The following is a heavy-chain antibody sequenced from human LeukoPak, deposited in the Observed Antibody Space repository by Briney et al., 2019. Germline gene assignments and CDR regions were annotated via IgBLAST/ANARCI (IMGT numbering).Heavy chain of an antibody. CDR3: ARRVVDTTMTWASWFDP. CDR2: IYTSGST. D-gene: IGHD5-18*01. J-gene: IGHJ5*02. V-gene: IGHV4-4*07. CDR1: GGSISSYY. Sequence: SETLSLTCTVSGGSISSYYWSWIRQPAGKGLEWIGRIYTSGSTNYNPSLKSRVTMSVDTSKNQFSLKLSSVTAADTAVYYCARRVVDTTMTWASWFDPWGHGTLVTVSS.